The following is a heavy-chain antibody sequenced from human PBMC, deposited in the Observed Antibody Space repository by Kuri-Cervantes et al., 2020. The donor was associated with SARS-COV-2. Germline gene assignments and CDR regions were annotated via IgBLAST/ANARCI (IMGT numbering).Heavy chain of an antibody. J-gene: IGHJ4*02. Sequence: SETLSLTCAVYGGSFSGYYWSWIRQPPGKGLEWIGEINHSGSTNYNPSLKSRVTVPVDTSKNQFSLKLSSVTAADTAVYYCARDGRAYCGGDCGLFDYWGQGTLVTVSS. D-gene: IGHD2-21*02. V-gene: IGHV4-34*01. CDR2: INHSGST. CDR1: GGSFSGYY. CDR3: ARDGRAYCGGDCGLFDY.